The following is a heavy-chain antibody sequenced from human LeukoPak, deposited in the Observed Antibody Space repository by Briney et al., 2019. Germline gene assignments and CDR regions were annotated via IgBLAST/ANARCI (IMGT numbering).Heavy chain of an antibody. V-gene: IGHV1-2*02. CDR1: GYTFTGYY. CDR2: INPNSGGT. Sequence: ASVKVSCKASGYTFTGYYMHWVRQAPGQGLEWMGWINPNSGGTNYAQKFQGRVTMTRDTSISTAYMELSRLRSDDTAVYYCARGIVVVVAATHAHGWFYPWGQGTLVTVSS. CDR3: ARGIVVVVAATHAHGWFYP. D-gene: IGHD2-15*01. J-gene: IGHJ5*02.